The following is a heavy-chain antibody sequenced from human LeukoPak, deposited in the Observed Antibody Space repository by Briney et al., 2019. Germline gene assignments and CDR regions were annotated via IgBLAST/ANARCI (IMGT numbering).Heavy chain of an antibody. CDR3: ASTGYSYAVNEIHAFDI. CDR1: GGSISSSSYY. D-gene: IGHD5-18*01. CDR2: IYYSGST. J-gene: IGHJ3*02. V-gene: IGHV4-39*01. Sequence: SETLSLTCTVSGGSISSSSYYWGWIRQPPGKGLEWIGSIYYSGSTYYNPSLKSRVSISVDTSKNQFSLKLSSVTAADTAVYYCASTGYSYAVNEIHAFDIWGQGTMVTVSS.